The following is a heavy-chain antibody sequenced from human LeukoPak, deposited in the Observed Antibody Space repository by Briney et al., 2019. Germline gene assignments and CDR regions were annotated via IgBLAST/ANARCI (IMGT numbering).Heavy chain of an antibody. CDR3: ARGAYCSSINCYGFDY. V-gene: IGHV4-34*01. J-gene: IGHJ4*02. Sequence: SETLSLTCSVNGGSFSAYYWSWIRQPPGKGLEWVGELNRSGSTNYNPSLKSRVTFSVDTSKKQFSLKLNSVTAADTAVYYCARGAYCSSINCYGFDYWGQGTLVTVPS. CDR2: LNRSGST. CDR1: GGSFSAYY. D-gene: IGHD2-2*01.